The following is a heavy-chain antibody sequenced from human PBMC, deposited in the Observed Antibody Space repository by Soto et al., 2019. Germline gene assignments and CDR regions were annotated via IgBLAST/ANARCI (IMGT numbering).Heavy chain of an antibody. D-gene: IGHD3-9*01. V-gene: IGHV1-8*01. Sequence: ASVKVSCKASGCTFTSYDINWVRQATGQGLEWMGWMNPNSGNTGYAQKFQGRVTMTRNTSISTAYMELSSLRSEDTAVYYCARGNILPGFFVAPWAQGPLVTVSS. CDR2: MNPNSGNT. CDR3: ARGNILPGFFVAP. CDR1: GCTFTSYD. J-gene: IGHJ5*02.